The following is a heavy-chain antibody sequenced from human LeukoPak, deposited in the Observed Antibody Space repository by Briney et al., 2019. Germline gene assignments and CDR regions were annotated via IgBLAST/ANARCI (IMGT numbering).Heavy chain of an antibody. CDR3: ARDLTIFGVVIRSYYYYGMDV. D-gene: IGHD3-3*01. CDR1: GFTFSSYA. CDR2: ISYDGSNK. V-gene: IGHV3-30-3*01. J-gene: IGHJ6*02. Sequence: GGSLRLSCAASGFTFSSYAMAWVRQAPGKGLEWVAVISYDGSNKYYADSVKGRFTISRDNSKNTLYLQMNSLRAEDTAVYYCARDLTIFGVVIRSYYYYGMDVWGQGTTVTVSS.